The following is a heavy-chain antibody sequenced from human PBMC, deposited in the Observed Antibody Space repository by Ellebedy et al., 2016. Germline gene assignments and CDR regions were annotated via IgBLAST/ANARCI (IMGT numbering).Heavy chain of an antibody. CDR1: GFSVSSND. Sequence: GESLKISXAVSGFSVSSNDMTWVRQAPGKGLEWVSAIYSGGLSYYADSVKGRFTISRDGSKNTLFLQMNSLRPEDTAMYYCATRHYGTYNIWGRGTVVTVSS. J-gene: IGHJ3*02. D-gene: IGHD3-16*01. CDR2: IYSGGLS. CDR3: ATRHYGTYNI. V-gene: IGHV3-53*01.